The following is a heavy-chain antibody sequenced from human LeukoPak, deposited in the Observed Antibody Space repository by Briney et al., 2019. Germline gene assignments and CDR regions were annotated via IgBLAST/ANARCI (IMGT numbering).Heavy chain of an antibody. CDR2: MNHGGST. Sequence: SETLSLTCAVYGGSFSGYYWNWIRQPPGKGLEWIGEMNHGGSTNYNPSLKSRVTISVDTSKNQFSLKLRSVTAADTAVYYCARVSWSPGTSYYYMDVWGKGTTITVSS. J-gene: IGHJ6*03. CDR1: GGSFSGYY. D-gene: IGHD1-1*01. CDR3: ARVSWSPGTSYYYMDV. V-gene: IGHV4-34*01.